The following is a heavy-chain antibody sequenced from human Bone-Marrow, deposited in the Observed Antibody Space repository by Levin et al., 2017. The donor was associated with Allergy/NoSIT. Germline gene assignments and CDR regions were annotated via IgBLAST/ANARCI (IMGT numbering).Heavy chain of an antibody. D-gene: IGHD3-3*01. CDR2: ITPVFGTR. J-gene: IGHJ5*02. V-gene: IGHV1-69*06. CDR3: ARVKEVRFHWFDP. CDR1: GGSFNNFA. Sequence: SVKVSCEASGGSFNNFAISWVRQVPGQGLEWIGGITPVFGTRNYAQRFQGRVSISANRSTRTAYLEVKNLTDQDTAVYYCARVKEVRFHWFDPWGQGTLVTVSS.